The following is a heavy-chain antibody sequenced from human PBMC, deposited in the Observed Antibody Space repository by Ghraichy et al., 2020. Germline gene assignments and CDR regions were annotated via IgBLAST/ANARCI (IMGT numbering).Heavy chain of an antibody. Sequence: GRSLRLSCAASGFTFSNAWMSWVRQAPGKGLEWVGRIKSKTDGGTTDYAAPVKGRFTISRDDSKNTLYLQMNSLKTENTAVYYCTTALLWFGELLGFDYWGQGTLVTVSS. CDR1: GFTFSNAW. J-gene: IGHJ4*02. CDR2: IKSKTDGGTT. CDR3: TTALLWFGELLGFDY. D-gene: IGHD3-10*01. V-gene: IGHV3-15*01.